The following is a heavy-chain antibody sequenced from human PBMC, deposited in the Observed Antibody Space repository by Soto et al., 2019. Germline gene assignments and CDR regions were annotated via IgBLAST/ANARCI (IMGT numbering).Heavy chain of an antibody. D-gene: IGHD4-17*01. CDR3: ARKGYGDYGGMDV. CDR1: GFTFSSYS. Sequence: GGSLRLSCAASGFTFSSYSMNWVRQAPGKGLEWVSYIRSSSSYSYYADSVKGRFTISRDNAKNSLYLQMNSLRAEDTAVYYCARKGYGDYGGMDVWGQGTTVTVS. V-gene: IGHV3-21*05. CDR2: IRSSSSYS. J-gene: IGHJ6*02.